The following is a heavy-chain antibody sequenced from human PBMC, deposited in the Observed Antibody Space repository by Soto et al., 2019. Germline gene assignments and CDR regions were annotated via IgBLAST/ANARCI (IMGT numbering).Heavy chain of an antibody. J-gene: IGHJ3*01. CDR3: ATSSGGGGAFDF. CDR2: IHSSATTI. Sequence: EVKLVESGGGLVQPGGSLRLSCAASGLTFSRYEMNWVRQAPGKGLEWIAYIHSSATTIYYADSVKGRFTISRDNAKNPLCQQLSSLSAEDTAVYYCATSSGGGGAFDFWGQGTMVTVSS. D-gene: IGHD3-10*01. V-gene: IGHV3-48*03. CDR1: GLTFSRYE.